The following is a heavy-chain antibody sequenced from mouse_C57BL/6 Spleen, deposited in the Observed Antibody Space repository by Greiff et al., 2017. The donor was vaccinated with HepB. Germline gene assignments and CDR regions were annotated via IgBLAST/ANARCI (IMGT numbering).Heavy chain of an antibody. Sequence: EVQLQQSGPGLVKPSQSLSLTCSVTGYSITSGYYWNWIRQFPGNKLEWMGYISYDGSNNYNPSFKNRISITRDTSKNQFFLKLNSVTTEDTATYYCAREETAQATFDYWGQGTTLTVSS. V-gene: IGHV3-6*01. J-gene: IGHJ2*01. CDR2: ISYDGSN. CDR3: AREETAQATFDY. CDR1: GYSITSGYY. D-gene: IGHD3-2*02.